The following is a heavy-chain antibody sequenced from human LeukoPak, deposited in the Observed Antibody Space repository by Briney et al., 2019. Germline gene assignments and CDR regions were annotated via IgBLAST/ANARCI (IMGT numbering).Heavy chain of an antibody. V-gene: IGHV4-39*07. CDR2: IYYSGST. CDR3: ARLSPTGASYYYYMDV. CDR1: GGSISSSSYY. D-gene: IGHD2/OR15-2a*01. J-gene: IGHJ6*03. Sequence: SETLSLTCAVSGGSISSSSYYWGWIRQPPGKGLEWIGSIYYSGSTYYNPSLKSRVTISVDTSKNQFSLKLSSVTAADTAVYYCARLSPTGASYYYYMDVWGKGTTVTVSS.